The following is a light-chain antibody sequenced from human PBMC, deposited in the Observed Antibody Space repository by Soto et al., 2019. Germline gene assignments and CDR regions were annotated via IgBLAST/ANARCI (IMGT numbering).Light chain of an antibody. J-gene: IGKJ5*01. CDR2: DTF. V-gene: IGKV3-11*01. CDR3: QHRAIWPVS. CDR1: QSVNSF. Sequence: EIVLTQSPATLSLSPGERATLSCRASQSVNSFLFWYQQKSGQAPRLLIYDTFKKATGIPARFSGSGSGTDFTHTISSLEPEDFGVYYCQHRAIWPVSFGQGTRLEIK.